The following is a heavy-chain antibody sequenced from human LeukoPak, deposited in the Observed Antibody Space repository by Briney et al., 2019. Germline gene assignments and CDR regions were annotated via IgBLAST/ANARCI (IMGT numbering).Heavy chain of an antibody. D-gene: IGHD6-6*01. CDR2: INPNSGGT. Sequence: ASVRVSSTASGYTFTVYYMHWVRQTPGQGLEWMGWINPNSGGTNYAQKFQGRVTMTRDTSISTVYMEMSRLRSDDTAVYYCARESVPAVAARRGLNYWGQGTLVAVSS. CDR1: GYTFTVYY. J-gene: IGHJ4*02. CDR3: ARESVPAVAARRGLNY. V-gene: IGHV1-2*02.